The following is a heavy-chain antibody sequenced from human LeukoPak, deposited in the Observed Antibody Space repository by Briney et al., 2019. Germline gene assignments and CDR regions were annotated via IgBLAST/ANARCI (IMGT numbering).Heavy chain of an antibody. CDR2: IKAKTYGGTT. V-gene: IGHV3-15*01. Sequence: GGSLTLSCAASGFSFSDAWMSWVRQAPGEGLEWVGRIKAKTYGGTTDYAAPVKDRFTISRDDSKNTLYLQLNSLKTEDTAVYYCTTGDKMTPFDYWGQGTLVTVSS. D-gene: IGHD2-21*01. CDR3: TTGDKMTPFDY. CDR1: GFSFSDAW. J-gene: IGHJ4*02.